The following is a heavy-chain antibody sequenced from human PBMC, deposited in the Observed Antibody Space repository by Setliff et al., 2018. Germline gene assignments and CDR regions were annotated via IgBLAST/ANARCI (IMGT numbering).Heavy chain of an antibody. J-gene: IGHJ4*02. CDR1: GGSINSGVYY. Sequence: SETLSLTCTVSGGSINSGVYYWAWIRQPPGKGLEWIGRIHYRGTTYSNASLASRLTISVDTAQNQFSLRLTSVTAADTAVYYCARTGTYRYFDYWGQGAPVTVSS. CDR2: IHYRGTT. V-gene: IGHV4-39*01. CDR3: ARTGTYRYFDY. D-gene: IGHD1-1*01.